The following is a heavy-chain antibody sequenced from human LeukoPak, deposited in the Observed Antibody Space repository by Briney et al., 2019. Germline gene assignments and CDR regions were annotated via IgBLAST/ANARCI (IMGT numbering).Heavy chain of an antibody. CDR3: ATLVGYGSFFDY. Sequence: GESLKISCKGSGYSFTSYWIGWVRHVPGKGLEYMGIIYPGDSDTRYSPSFQGQITISADKSISTAYLQWSSLKASDTAMYYCATLVGYGSFFDYWGQETLVTVSS. J-gene: IGHJ4*02. V-gene: IGHV5-51*01. CDR2: IYPGDSDT. D-gene: IGHD3-10*01. CDR1: GYSFTSYW.